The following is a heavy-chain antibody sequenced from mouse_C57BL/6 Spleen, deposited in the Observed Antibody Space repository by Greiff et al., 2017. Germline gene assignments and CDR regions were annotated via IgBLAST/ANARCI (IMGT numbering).Heavy chain of an antibody. D-gene: IGHD2-10*01. J-gene: IGHJ4*01. CDR1: GYTFTDYY. CDR2: INPNNGGT. Sequence: EVQLQQSGPELVKPGASVKISCKASGYTFTDYYMNWVKQSHGKSLEWIGDINPNNGGTSYNQKFKGKATLTVDKSSSTAYMELRSLTSEDSAVYYCARSSYYGKRNGYAMDYWGQGTSVTVSS. CDR3: ARSSYYGKRNGYAMDY. V-gene: IGHV1-26*01.